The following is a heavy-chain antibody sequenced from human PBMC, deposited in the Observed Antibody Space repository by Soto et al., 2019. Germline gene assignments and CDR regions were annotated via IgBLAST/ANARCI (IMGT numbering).Heavy chain of an antibody. CDR1: GGTFSRYT. CDR3: ARDGTLYDSSAYYYLY. J-gene: IGHJ4*02. V-gene: IGHV1-69*01. Sequence: QVQLVQSGAEVKNPGSSVKVSCKASGGTFSRYTITWVRQAPGQGLEWMGGITPMFGTPNYAQKFQGRVTITADESTSTSYMELSSLRSEDTAMYYCARDGTLYDSSAYYYLYWGQVPLVTVSS. D-gene: IGHD3-22*01. CDR2: ITPMFGTP.